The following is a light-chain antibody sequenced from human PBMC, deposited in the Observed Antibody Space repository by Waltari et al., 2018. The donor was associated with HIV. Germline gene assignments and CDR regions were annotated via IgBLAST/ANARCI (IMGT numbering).Light chain of an antibody. CDR3: QVWERGGVRPYV. V-gene: IGLV3-21*01. CDR1: NIRSKS. CDR2: NDK. Sequence: SYDLSQAPSVSVAPGQTATITCEGNNIRSKSVHWYQQRPGQGPVFVIYNDKDRPSWIPDRCSGANSGTTATLTIYRVEAGDEADDVCQVWERGGVRPYVFGTGTKV. J-gene: IGLJ1*01.